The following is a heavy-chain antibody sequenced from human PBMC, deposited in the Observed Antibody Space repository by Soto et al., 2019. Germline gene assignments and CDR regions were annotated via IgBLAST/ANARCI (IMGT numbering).Heavy chain of an antibody. J-gene: IGHJ6*02. Sequence: PSETLSPTCPVSGGSISSYYWSWIRQPPGKGLEWIGSIYYSGSTYYNPSLKSRVTISVDTSKNQFSLKLSSVTAADTAVYYCARHRPNSSGWHYYYGMDVWGQGTTVTVSS. D-gene: IGHD6-19*01. V-gene: IGHV4-39*01. CDR1: GGSISSYY. CDR3: ARHRPNSSGWHYYYGMDV. CDR2: IYYSGST.